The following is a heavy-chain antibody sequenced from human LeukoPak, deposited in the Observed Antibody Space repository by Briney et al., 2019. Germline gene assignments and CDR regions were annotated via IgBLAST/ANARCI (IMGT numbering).Heavy chain of an antibody. CDR1: GFTFSSFW. V-gene: IGHV3-48*04. CDR3: ARETNYYGMDV. CDR2: ISSGSTI. J-gene: IGHJ6*02. Sequence: GGSLRLSCAASGFTFSSFWMNWVRQASGKGLEWVSYISSGSTIYYADSVKGRFTISRDNAKNSLYLQMNSLRAEDTAVYYCARETNYYGMDVWGQGTTVTVSS.